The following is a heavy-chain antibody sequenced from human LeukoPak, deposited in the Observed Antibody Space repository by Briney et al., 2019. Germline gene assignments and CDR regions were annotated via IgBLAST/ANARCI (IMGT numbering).Heavy chain of an antibody. CDR3: ARFTVTTGADWFDP. J-gene: IGHJ5*02. CDR2: MNPNSGNT. D-gene: IGHD4-17*01. V-gene: IGHV1-8*03. CDR1: GYTFTSYD. Sequence: ASVKVSCKASGYTFTSYDINWVRQATGQGLEWMGWMNPNSGNTGYAQKFQGRVTITGNTSISTAYMELSSLRSEDTAVYYCARFTVTTGADWFDPWGQGTLVTVSS.